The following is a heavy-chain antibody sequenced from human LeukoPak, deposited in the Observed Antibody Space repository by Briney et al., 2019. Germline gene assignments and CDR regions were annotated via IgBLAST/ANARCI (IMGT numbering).Heavy chain of an antibody. V-gene: IGHV4-4*07. CDR2: IYTSGST. J-gene: IGHJ3*02. D-gene: IGHD3-22*01. CDR3: ARDLGYYDSSGIAFDI. CDR1: GGPISSYY. Sequence: SETLSLTCTVSGGPISSYYWSWIRQPAGKGLEWIGRIYTSGSTNYNPSLKSRVTMSVDTSKNQFSLKLSSVTAADTAVYYCARDLGYYDSSGIAFDIWGQGTMVTVSS.